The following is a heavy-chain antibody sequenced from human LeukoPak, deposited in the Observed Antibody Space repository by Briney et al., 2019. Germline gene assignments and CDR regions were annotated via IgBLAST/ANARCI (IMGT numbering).Heavy chain of an antibody. Sequence: SETLSLTCTVSGGSISGYYWNWIRQPPGQGLEWIGYASDSGGHTDYKPSLKSRVTISVDTSKNQFSLKLSSVTAADTAVYYCARHGNADWFDPWSQGTLVTVSS. D-gene: IGHD4-23*01. J-gene: IGHJ5*02. CDR1: GGSISGYY. CDR3: ARHGNADWFDP. CDR2: ASDSGGHT. V-gene: IGHV4-59*08.